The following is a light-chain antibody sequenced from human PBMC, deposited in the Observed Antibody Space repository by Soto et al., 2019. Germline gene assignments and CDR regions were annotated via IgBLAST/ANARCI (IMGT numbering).Light chain of an antibody. CDR3: QQRSNWPPIT. V-gene: IGKV3D-20*02. CDR2: DAS. Sequence: EIVLTQSPGTLSLSPGERVTLSCSASQSVSSSHLAWYQQKPGQAPRLLIYDASTRATGIPARFSGSGSGTDFTLTISSLEPEDFAVYYCQQRSNWPPITFGQGTRLEIK. J-gene: IGKJ5*01. CDR1: QSVSSSH.